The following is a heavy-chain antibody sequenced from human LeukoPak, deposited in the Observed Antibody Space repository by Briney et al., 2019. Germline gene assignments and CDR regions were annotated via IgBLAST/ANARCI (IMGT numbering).Heavy chain of an antibody. V-gene: IGHV1-2*06. J-gene: IGHJ4*02. CDR3: ARLPDVVATTDY. D-gene: IGHD5-12*01. CDR2: INPNSGDT. Sequence: ASVKVSCKASGYTFTGYHMHWVRQAPGQGLEWMGRINPNSGDTNYAQKFQGRVTMTRDTSISTAYVELSRLRSDDTAVYYCARLPDVVATTDYWGQGTLVTVSS. CDR1: GYTFTGYH.